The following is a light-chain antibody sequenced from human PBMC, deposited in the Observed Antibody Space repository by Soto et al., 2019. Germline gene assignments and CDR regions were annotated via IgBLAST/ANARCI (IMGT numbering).Light chain of an antibody. Sequence: DIQMTQSPSTLSASVGDRVTISCRASESISGSLAWYQQKPGKAPKLLIFQATTLETGVPSRFSGSGSGTDFTLTISSLQPDDFAASYCQHHYTYWQVAFGPGTKVDIK. CDR3: QHHYTYWQVA. CDR1: ESISGS. V-gene: IGKV1-5*03. J-gene: IGKJ3*01. CDR2: QAT.